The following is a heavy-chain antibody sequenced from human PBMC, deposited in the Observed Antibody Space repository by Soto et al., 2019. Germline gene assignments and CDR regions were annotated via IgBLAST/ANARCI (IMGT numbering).Heavy chain of an antibody. V-gene: IGHV3-23*01. CDR2: ISGSGGST. CDR3: ARYPMRYYYYGMDV. J-gene: IGHJ6*02. D-gene: IGHD1-20*01. CDR1: GFTFSSYA. Sequence: PGGSLRLSCAASGFTFSSYAMSWVRQAPGKGLEWVSAISGSGGSTYYADSVKGRFTISRDNSKNTLYLQMNSLRAEDTAVYYSARYPMRYYYYGMDVWGQGTTDTVSS.